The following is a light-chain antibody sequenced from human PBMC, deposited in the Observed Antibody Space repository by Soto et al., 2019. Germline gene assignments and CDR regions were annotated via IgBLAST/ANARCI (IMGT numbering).Light chain of an antibody. CDR2: DAS. Sequence: AIQLTQSPSSLSASVGDRVTISCRASQGISSALAWYQQKPGKAPSLLISDASSLQSGVPSRFIGSGSGTDFTLTISSLQPEDFAAYYCQQFNAYPPTFGQGTKVEIK. CDR3: QQFNAYPPT. CDR1: QGISSA. V-gene: IGKV1-13*02. J-gene: IGKJ1*01.